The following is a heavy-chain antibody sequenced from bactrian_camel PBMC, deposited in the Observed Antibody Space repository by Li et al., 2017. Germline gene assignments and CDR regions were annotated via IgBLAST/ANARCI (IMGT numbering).Heavy chain of an antibody. Sequence: VQLVESGGGLVQPGGSLRLSCAASGFSFSNYAMRWVRQAPGKGLEWVSAISTGGASTYYADSVKGRFTISRDNAKNTLYLQMNSLKPEDTAIYYCAADGPGLVDEYKYWGQGTQVTVS. CDR3: AADGPGLVDEYKY. CDR1: GFSFSNYA. CDR2: ISTGGAST. J-gene: IGHJ4*01. D-gene: IGHD5*01. V-gene: IGHV3S31*01.